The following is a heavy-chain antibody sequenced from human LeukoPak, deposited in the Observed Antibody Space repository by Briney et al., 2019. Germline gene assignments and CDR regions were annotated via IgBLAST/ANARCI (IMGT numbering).Heavy chain of an antibody. Sequence: GGSLRLSCAASGFTFDDYAMHWVRQAPGKGLEWVSGISWNSGSIGYADSVKGRFTISRDNAKNSLYLQMNSLRAEDTAVYYCARGPYSYGDYWGQGTLVTVSS. CDR1: GFTFDDYA. CDR2: ISWNSGSI. J-gene: IGHJ4*02. D-gene: IGHD5-18*01. CDR3: ARGPYSYGDY. V-gene: IGHV3-9*01.